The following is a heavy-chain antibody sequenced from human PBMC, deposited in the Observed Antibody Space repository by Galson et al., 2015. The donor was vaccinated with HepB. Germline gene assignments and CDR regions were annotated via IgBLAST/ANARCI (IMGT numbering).Heavy chain of an antibody. Sequence: PALVKPTQTLTLTCTFSGFSLSTSGVGVGWIRQPPGKALEWFALIYWNDDKRYSPSLKSRLTITKDTSKNQVVLTMTNMDPVDTATYYCAHRRGGSYYSYWGQGTLVTVSS. D-gene: IGHD1-26*01. J-gene: IGHJ4*02. CDR1: GFSLSTSGVG. CDR3: AHRRGGSYYSY. V-gene: IGHV2-5*01. CDR2: IYWNDDK.